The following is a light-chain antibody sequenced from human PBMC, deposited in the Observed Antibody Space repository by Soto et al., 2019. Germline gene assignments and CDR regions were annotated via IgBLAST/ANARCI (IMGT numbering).Light chain of an antibody. CDR2: DSS. CDR3: HQRSNWPLT. CDR1: QSVSSY. J-gene: IGKJ4*01. Sequence: EIVLTQFPATLSLSPGDGATLSCRASQSVSSYLAWYQQKRGQPPRLLIYDSSNRATGIPARFSGSGSGTDFSLIISSLEPEDFAVYYCHQRSNWPLTFGGGTKVEIK. V-gene: IGKV3-11*01.